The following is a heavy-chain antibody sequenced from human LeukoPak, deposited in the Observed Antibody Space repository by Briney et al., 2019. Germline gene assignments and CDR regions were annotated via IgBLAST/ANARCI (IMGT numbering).Heavy chain of an antibody. D-gene: IGHD3-10*01. CDR2: INQDGSDK. V-gene: IGHV3-7*01. Sequence: GGSLRLSCAASGFSLSNYWMSWVRQAPGKGLEWVANINQDGSDKYYVNSVMGRFTISKDNAKNSVYLQMNSLRPEDTAIYYCAWYGVTHGLDVWGQGTTVTVSS. J-gene: IGHJ6*02. CDR3: AWYGVTHGLDV. CDR1: GFSLSNYW.